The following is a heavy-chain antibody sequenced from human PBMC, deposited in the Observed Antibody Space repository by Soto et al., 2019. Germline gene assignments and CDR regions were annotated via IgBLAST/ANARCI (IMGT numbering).Heavy chain of an antibody. J-gene: IGHJ6*02. V-gene: IGHV3-23*01. CDR3: AKGRSYYYYYGVDV. CDR2: ISPSGRDT. Sequence: GGSLRLSCAASGFTFSSYDISWVRQAPGKGLEWVSSISPSGRDTYYADSVKGRFTISRDNSKNTLYLQMNSLRAEDTALYYCAKGRSYYYYYGVDVWGQGTTVTVSS. CDR1: GFTFSSYD.